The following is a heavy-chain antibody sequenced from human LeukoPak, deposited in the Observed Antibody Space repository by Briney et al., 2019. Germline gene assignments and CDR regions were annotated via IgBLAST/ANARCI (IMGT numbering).Heavy chain of an antibody. V-gene: IGHV1-2*06. Sequence: ASVKVSCKASGYTFTGYYMHWVRQAPGQGLEWMGRINPNNGGTNYAQKLQGRVTMTTDTSTSTAYMGLRSLRSDDTAVYYCARGLNYDFWSGYYVEGYFDYWGQGTLVTVSS. CDR1: GYTFTGYY. CDR3: ARGLNYDFWSGYYVEGYFDY. CDR2: INPNNGGT. J-gene: IGHJ4*02. D-gene: IGHD3-3*01.